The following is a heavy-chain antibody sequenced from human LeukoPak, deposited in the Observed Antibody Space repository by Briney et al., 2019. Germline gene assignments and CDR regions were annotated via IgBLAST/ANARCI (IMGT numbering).Heavy chain of an antibody. J-gene: IGHJ4*02. CDR2: INHSGST. CDR3: AKDRRDGYNYFDY. D-gene: IGHD5-24*01. CDR1: GGSFSGYY. Sequence: PSETLSLTCAVYGGSFSGYYWSWIRQPPGKGLEWIGEINHSGSTNYNPSLKSRVTISVDTSKNQFSLKLSSVTAADTAVYYCAKDRRDGYNYFDYWGQGTLVTVSS. V-gene: IGHV4-34*01.